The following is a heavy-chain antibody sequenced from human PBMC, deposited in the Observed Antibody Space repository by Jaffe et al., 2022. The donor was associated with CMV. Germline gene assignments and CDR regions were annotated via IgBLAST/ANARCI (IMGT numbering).Heavy chain of an antibody. CDR2: IKSDGSSI. D-gene: IGHD3-10*01. Sequence: EVQLVESGGGLVQPGGSLKLSCAASGFTFSSYWMHWVRQAPGKGLVWVSRIKSDGSSITYADSVKGRFTISRDNAENTLYLQMNSLRAEDTAVYYCVRERDYSGVLARQYYYYGLDVWGQGTTVTVSS. J-gene: IGHJ6*02. CDR1: GFTFSSYW. CDR3: VRERDYSGVLARQYYYYGLDV. V-gene: IGHV3-74*01.